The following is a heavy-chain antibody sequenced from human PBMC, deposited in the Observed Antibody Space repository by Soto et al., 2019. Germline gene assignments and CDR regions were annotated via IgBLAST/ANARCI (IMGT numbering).Heavy chain of an antibody. J-gene: IGHJ4*02. CDR2: LYWDDDK. V-gene: IGHV2-5*02. Sequence: QITLKESGPTLVKPTQTLTLTCTFSGFSLSTTGVGVGWIRQPPGKALEWLALLYWDDDKRYSPSLKSRLTITKDPSKTQVVLTMTNMDPVDTATYYGARPYDRSGNYYGYFDYWGQGTLVTVSS. CDR1: GFSLSTTGVG. D-gene: IGHD3-22*01. CDR3: ARPYDRSGNYYGYFDY.